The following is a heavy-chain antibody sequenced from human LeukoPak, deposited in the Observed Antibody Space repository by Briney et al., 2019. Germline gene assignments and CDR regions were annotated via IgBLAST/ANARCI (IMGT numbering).Heavy chain of an antibody. V-gene: IGHV5-51*01. D-gene: IGHD3-3*02. J-gene: IGHJ4*02. CDR3: ARQTSNLYYFDY. CDR2: IYPGDSDT. CDR1: GYSFTSYW. Sequence: GESLKISCKGSGYSFTSYWIGWGRRMPGKGLEWMGIIYPGDSDTKYSPSFQGQVTISADKSISTAYLQWSSLKASDTAMYYCARQTSNLYYFDYWGQGTLVTVSS.